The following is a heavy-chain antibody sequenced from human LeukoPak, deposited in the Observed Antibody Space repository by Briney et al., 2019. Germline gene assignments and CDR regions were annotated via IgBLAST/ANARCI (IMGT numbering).Heavy chain of an antibody. CDR1: GFTFSSYW. CDR3: AKDMRRQWLAYAFDI. CDR2: IGGSGTRT. V-gene: IGHV3-23*01. D-gene: IGHD6-19*01. J-gene: IGHJ3*02. Sequence: GGSLRLSCAASGFTFSSYWMNWVRQAPGKGLEWVSGIGGSGTRTYYADSVRGRFTISRDNSKNTLYLQMNSLRDEDTAVYYCAKDMRRQWLAYAFDIWGQGTMVTVSS.